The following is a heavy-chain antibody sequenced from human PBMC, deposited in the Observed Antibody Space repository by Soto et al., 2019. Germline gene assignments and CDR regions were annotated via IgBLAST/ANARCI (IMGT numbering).Heavy chain of an antibody. CDR2: IYTGGNT. V-gene: IGHV4-4*07. J-gene: IGHJ4*02. CDR3: AREGDDRHFFFDS. CDR1: GRSMISYY. Sequence: QLQESGPGLVKPSETLSLTCNVSGRSMISYYWSWIRQPAGKGLEWIGRIYTGGNTNYNPFLKSGVTMSVDTSKSQFSLSLTSVTAADTAVYYCAREGDDRHFFFDSWGQGTLVAVSS. D-gene: IGHD3-3*02.